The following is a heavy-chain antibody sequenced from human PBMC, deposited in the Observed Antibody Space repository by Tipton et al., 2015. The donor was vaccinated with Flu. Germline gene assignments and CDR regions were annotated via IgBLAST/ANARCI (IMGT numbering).Heavy chain of an antibody. CDR2: IYTGTRT. D-gene: IGHD2-2*01. V-gene: IGHV3-66*01. Sequence: SLRLSCAASGFTVSSYYMSWVRQAPGKGLEWVSVIYTGTRTHYADSVEGRFTISRDNTKNSLFLQLNSLRSEDTAVYFCAGGQDQGDYWGQGTLVTVST. CDR1: GFTVSSYY. J-gene: IGHJ4*02. CDR3: AGGQDQGDY.